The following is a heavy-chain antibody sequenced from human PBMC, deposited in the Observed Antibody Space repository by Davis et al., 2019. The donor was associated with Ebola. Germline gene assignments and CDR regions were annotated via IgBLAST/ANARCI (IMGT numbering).Heavy chain of an antibody. CDR3: ARVLNYRGQED. CDR1: GGSFSGYY. CDR2: INHSGST. J-gene: IGHJ4*02. V-gene: IGHV4-34*01. D-gene: IGHD3-10*01. Sequence: PSETLSLTCAVYGGSFSGYYWSWIRQPPGKGLEWIGEINHSGSTNYNPSLKSRVTISVDTSKNQFSLKLSSVTAADTAVYYCARVLNYRGQEDWGQGTLVTVSS.